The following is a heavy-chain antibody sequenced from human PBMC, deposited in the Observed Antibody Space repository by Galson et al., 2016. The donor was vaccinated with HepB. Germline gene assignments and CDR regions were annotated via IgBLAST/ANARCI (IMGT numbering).Heavy chain of an antibody. CDR3: ARDSAGSFDL. J-gene: IGHJ2*01. V-gene: IGHV4-59*01. CDR2: IYYSGST. D-gene: IGHD3-10*01. Sequence: EILSLTCTVSGGSISTYYWNWIRQPPGKGLEWIGYIYYSGSTNYNPSLKSRVTLSVDTSKNQFSLKLTSVTAADTAVYYCARDSAGSFDLWGRGTLATVSS. CDR1: GGSISTYY.